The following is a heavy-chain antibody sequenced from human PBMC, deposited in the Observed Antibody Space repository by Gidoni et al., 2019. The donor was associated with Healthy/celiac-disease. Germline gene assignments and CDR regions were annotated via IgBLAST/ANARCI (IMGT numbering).Heavy chain of an antibody. Sequence: EVQLLESGGGWVQPGGCLRLSCGDAGVTVSSDAMSGVRQAPGKGLEWVSAISGSGGSTYSADSVKGRFTISRDNSKNTLYLQMNSLRAEDTAVYYCAKDLSSSWYPGYYYYGMDVWGQGTTVTVSS. CDR3: AKDLSSSWYPGYYYYGMDV. CDR2: ISGSGGST. D-gene: IGHD6-13*01. CDR1: GVTVSSDA. V-gene: IGHV3-23*01. J-gene: IGHJ6*02.